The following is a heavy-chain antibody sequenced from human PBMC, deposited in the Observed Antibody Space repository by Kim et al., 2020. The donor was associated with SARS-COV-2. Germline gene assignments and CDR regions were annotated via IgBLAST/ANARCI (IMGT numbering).Heavy chain of an antibody. CDR1: GFTFSSYE. CDR2: ISSSGSTI. Sequence: GGSLRLSCAASGFTFSSYEMNWVRQAPGKGLEWVSYISSSGSTIYYADSVKGRFTISRDNAKNSLYLQMNSLRAEDTAVYYCARGFVSSVIQLWLFPAFDIWGQGTMVTGSS. V-gene: IGHV3-48*03. CDR3: ARGFVSSVIQLWLFPAFDI. J-gene: IGHJ3*02. D-gene: IGHD5-18*01.